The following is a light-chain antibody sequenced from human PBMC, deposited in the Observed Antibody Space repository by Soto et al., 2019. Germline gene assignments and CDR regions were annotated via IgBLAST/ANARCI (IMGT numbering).Light chain of an antibody. CDR1: PSVSSSY. CDR2: GAS. J-gene: IGKJ4*01. Sequence: EIVSTQSPGTLSLSPGERATLSCRASPSVSSSYLAWYKQNPGQAPRLLIYGASSRATGIPDRFSGSGSGTDFTLTIRRLEPEDFAVDYCQQYSSSPPFGRGTKGEIK. CDR3: QQYSSSPP. V-gene: IGKV3-20*01.